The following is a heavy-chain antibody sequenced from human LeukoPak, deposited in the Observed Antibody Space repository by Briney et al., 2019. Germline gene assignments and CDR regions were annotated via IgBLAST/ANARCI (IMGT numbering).Heavy chain of an antibody. Sequence: GGSLRLSCAASGFTFSNYGIHWVRQAPGKGLEWVAFISYVARETYYADSVKGRFTISRDNSKDMVYLQMNSLTTADTAVYYCARSYSLPEYWGQGTLVTVSS. J-gene: IGHJ4*02. V-gene: IGHV3-30*12. D-gene: IGHD1-26*01. CDR2: ISYVARET. CDR1: GFTFSNYG. CDR3: ARSYSLPEY.